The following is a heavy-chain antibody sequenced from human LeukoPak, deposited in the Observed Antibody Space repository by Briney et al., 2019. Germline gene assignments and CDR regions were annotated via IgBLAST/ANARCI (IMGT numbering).Heavy chain of an antibody. J-gene: IGHJ4*02. Sequence: ASVKVSCKASGGTFSSYAISWVRQAPGQGLEWMGGIIPIFGTADYAQKFQGRVTITADESTSTAYMELSSLRSEDTAVYYCARDGWLRGVDYWGQGTLVTVSS. CDR3: ARDGWLRGVDY. D-gene: IGHD5-12*01. CDR1: GGTFSSYA. CDR2: IIPIFGTA. V-gene: IGHV1-69*13.